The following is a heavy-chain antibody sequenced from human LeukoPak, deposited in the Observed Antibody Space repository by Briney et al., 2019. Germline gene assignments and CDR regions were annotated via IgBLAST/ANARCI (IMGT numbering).Heavy chain of an antibody. CDR3: ARVVGGVVTSANFDY. V-gene: IGHV4-4*07. CDR2: VYSSEYTSGST. CDR1: RGSISSYY. Sequence: PSETLSLTCTVSRGSISSYYWSWIRQPAGKGLEWIGRVYSSEYTSGSTIYNPSLKSRVTISVDTSKNQFSLKLSSVTAADTAVYYCARVVGGVVTSANFDYWGQGTLVTVSS. D-gene: IGHD4-23*01. J-gene: IGHJ4*02.